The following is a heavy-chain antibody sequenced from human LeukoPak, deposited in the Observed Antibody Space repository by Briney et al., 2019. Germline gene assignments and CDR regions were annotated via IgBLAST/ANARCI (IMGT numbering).Heavy chain of an antibody. CDR1: EFTFSDYY. Sequence: SGGSLRLSCGASEFTFSDYYMSWIRQAPGKGLEWVSAISGSGGSTYYADSVKGRFTISRDNSKNTLHLQMNSLRAEDTAVYYCAKDRAGYCSGGSCSTFDYWGQGTLVTVSS. V-gene: IGHV3-23*01. D-gene: IGHD2-15*01. CDR3: AKDRAGYCSGGSCSTFDY. J-gene: IGHJ4*02. CDR2: ISGSGGST.